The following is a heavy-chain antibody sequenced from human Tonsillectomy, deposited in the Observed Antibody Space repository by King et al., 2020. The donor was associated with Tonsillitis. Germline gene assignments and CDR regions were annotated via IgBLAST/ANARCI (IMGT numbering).Heavy chain of an antibody. V-gene: IGHV1-18*01. D-gene: IGHD5-12*01. CDR3: ALETIYGYDLGLDY. CDR1: GYNFTTYG. Sequence: VQLVESGAELKKPGASVKVSCKTSGYNFTTYGVSWLRQAPGQGPEWMGWISAYNGNTNYAQTVQGSVTLTTDISTSTAYMELRSLRADDTAVYYCALETIYGYDLGLDYWGQGTLVTVSS. CDR2: ISAYNGNT. J-gene: IGHJ4*02.